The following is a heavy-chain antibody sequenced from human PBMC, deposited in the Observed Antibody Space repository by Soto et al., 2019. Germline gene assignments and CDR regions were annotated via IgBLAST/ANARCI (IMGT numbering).Heavy chain of an antibody. CDR1: GFTFSSYA. Sequence: PGGSLRLSCAASGFTFSSYAMSWVRQAPGKGLEWVSAISGSGGSTYYADSVKGRFTISRDNSKNTLYLQMNSLRAEDTAVYYCAKDSVRKYYDFWSGYYTYNWFDPWGQGTLVTVSS. CDR2: ISGSGGST. CDR3: AKDSVRKYYDFWSGYYTYNWFDP. D-gene: IGHD3-3*01. V-gene: IGHV3-23*01. J-gene: IGHJ5*02.